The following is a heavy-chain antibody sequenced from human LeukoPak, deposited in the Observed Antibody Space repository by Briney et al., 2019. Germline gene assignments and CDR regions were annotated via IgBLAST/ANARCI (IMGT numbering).Heavy chain of an antibody. CDR3: ATDLTLEPYYYYGMDV. J-gene: IGHJ6*02. Sequence: PGGSLRLSCAASGFTFSNAWMSWVRQAPGKGLEWVGRIKSKTDGGTTDYAAPVKGRFTISRDDSKNTLYLQMNSLKTEDTAVYYCATDLTLEPYYYYGMDVWGQGTTVTVSS. D-gene: IGHD1-1*01. CDR1: GFTFSNAW. CDR2: IKSKTDGGTT. V-gene: IGHV3-15*01.